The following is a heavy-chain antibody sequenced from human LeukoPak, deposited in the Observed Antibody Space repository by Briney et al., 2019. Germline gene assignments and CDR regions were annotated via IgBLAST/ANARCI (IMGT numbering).Heavy chain of an antibody. CDR1: GFTFSSYG. J-gene: IGHJ6*02. CDR3: AKDLRFLYGSGTPRYYGMDV. V-gene: IGHV3-30*02. CDR2: IRYDGSNK. Sequence: GGSLRLSCAASGFTFSSYGMHWVRQAPGKGLEWVAFIRYDGSNKYYADSVKGRFTISRDNSKNTLYLHMNSLRAEDTAVYYCAKDLRFLYGSGTPRYYGMDVWGQGTTVTVSS. D-gene: IGHD3-10*01.